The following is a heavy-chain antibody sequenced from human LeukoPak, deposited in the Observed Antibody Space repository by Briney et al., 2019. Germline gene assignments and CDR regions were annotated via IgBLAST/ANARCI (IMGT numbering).Heavy chain of an antibody. CDR2: INAGNGNT. D-gene: IGHD3-9*01. CDR3: AREGSFDWSAFDI. Sequence: ASVKVSCKASQYSFSDYAIHWVRQAPGQRLEWMGWINAGNGNTKYSQKFQGRVTITRDTSASTAYMELSSLRSEDTAVYYCAREGSFDWSAFDIWGQGTMVTVSS. V-gene: IGHV1-3*01. J-gene: IGHJ3*02. CDR1: QYSFSDYA.